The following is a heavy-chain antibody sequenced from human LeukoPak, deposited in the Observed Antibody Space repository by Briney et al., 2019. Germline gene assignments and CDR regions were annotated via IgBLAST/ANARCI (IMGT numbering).Heavy chain of an antibody. CDR3: AKDRGYSNLRPPRFDY. CDR2: ISGSGGST. D-gene: IGHD4-11*01. V-gene: IGHV3-23*01. CDR1: GFTFSSYA. Sequence: PGGSLRLPCAASGFTFSSYAMSWVRQAPGKGLEWVSAISGSGGSTYYADSVKGRFTISRDNSKNTLYLQMNSLRAEDTAVYYCAKDRGYSNLRPPRFDYWGQGALVTVSS. J-gene: IGHJ4*02.